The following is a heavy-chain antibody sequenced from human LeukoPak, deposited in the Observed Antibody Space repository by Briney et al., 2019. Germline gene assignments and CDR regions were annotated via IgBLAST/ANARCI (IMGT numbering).Heavy chain of an antibody. D-gene: IGHD3-10*01. V-gene: IGHV1-46*01. CDR3: ARRPRGFGELLNPHFDY. Sequence: GASVKVSCKTSGYTFTGYYMHWVRQAPGQGLEWMGIINPSGGSTTYAQKFQGRVTMTMDTSTTTVYMELSSLRSEDTAVYYCARRPRGFGELLNPHFDYWGQGTLVTVSS. CDR1: GYTFTGYY. J-gene: IGHJ4*02. CDR2: INPSGGST.